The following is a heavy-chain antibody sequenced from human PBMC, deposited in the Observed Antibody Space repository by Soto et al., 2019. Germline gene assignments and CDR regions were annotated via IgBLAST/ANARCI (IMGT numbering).Heavy chain of an antibody. CDR3: ARSYYYDSSGYYYVYY. J-gene: IGHJ4*02. CDR1: GYTFTGYY. D-gene: IGHD3-22*01. Sequence: GASVKFSCKASGYTFTGYYMHWVRQAPGQGLEWMGWINPNSGGTNYAQKFQGRVTMTRDTSISTAYMELSRLRSDDTAVYYCARSYYYDSSGYYYVYYWGQGTLVTVSS. V-gene: IGHV1-2*02. CDR2: INPNSGGT.